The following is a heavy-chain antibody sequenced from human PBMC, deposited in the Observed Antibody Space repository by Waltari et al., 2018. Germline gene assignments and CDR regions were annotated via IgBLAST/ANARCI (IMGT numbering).Heavy chain of an antibody. V-gene: IGHV1-18*01. Sequence: QVQLLQSGSDLKKPGASVKVSCRASGYNFGVYGISWVRQAPGQGLEWKGWISPTNDDKRYAEKFQGRLTMTTDTSTRPAHMQLRSLRADDTAVYYCARDYWTTGSGRHRSFMDVWGKGTTVIISS. CDR2: ISPTNDDK. J-gene: IGHJ6*03. D-gene: IGHD6-19*01. CDR1: GYNFGVYG. CDR3: ARDYWTTGSGRHRSFMDV.